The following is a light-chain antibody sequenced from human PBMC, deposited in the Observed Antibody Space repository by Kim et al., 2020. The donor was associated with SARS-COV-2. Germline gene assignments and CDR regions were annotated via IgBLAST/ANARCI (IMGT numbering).Light chain of an antibody. J-gene: IGKJ2*01. CDR2: LGS. Sequence: GEPASISCRSSQSRLHISGFNYLDWYLQKPGQSPQLLIYLGSNRVSGVPDRFSGSGSGTDFTLKISRVEAEDVGVYYCMQALQRGTFGQGTKLEI. CDR3: MQALQRGT. CDR1: QSRLHISGFNY. V-gene: IGKV2-28*01.